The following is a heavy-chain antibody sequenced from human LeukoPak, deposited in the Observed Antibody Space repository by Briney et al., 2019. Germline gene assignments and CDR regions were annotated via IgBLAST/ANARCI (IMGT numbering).Heavy chain of an antibody. D-gene: IGHD6-13*01. Sequence: PSETLSLTCTVSGGSISSYYWSWIRQPPGKGLEWIGYIYYSGSTNYNPSLKSRVTISVDTSKNQFSLKLSSVTAADTAVCYCARDSRLGQQLDSFDYWGQGTLVTVSS. J-gene: IGHJ4*02. V-gene: IGHV4-59*12. CDR2: IYYSGST. CDR3: ARDSRLGQQLDSFDY. CDR1: GGSISSYY.